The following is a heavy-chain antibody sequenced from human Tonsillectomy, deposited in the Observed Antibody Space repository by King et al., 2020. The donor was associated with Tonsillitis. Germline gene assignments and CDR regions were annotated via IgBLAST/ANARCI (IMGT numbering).Heavy chain of an antibody. CDR3: ARRAGGYLRLDY. CDR2: INHSGST. Sequence: VQLQQWGAGLLKPSGTLSLSCSVYGESFIAYYWTWIRQPPGKGLEWIGEINHSGSTNYNPSLESRGTISVDTSKIQVSLNLTSVTAADTAVYYGARRAGGYLRLDYWGQGTLVTVSS. J-gene: IGHJ4*02. CDR1: GESFIAYY. D-gene: IGHD2-2*03. V-gene: IGHV4-34*01.